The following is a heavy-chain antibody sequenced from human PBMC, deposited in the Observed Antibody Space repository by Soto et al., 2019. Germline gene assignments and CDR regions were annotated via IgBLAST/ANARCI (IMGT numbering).Heavy chain of an antibody. CDR3: AGGSSLITGTTWAAH. D-gene: IGHD1-7*01. V-gene: IGHV1-3*01. J-gene: IGHJ4*02. Sequence: QVKLVQSGAEVKKPGASVKVSCKASGYTFTSYAMHWVRQAPGQRLEWMGWINACNGNTKYSQKFQGRVTITRDTSASTAYMELSSLRSEDTAVYYCAGGSSLITGTTWAAHWGQGTLVTVSS. CDR2: INACNGNT. CDR1: GYTFTSYA.